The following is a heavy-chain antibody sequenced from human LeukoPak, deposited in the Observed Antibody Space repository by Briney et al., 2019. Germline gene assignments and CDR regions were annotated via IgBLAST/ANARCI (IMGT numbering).Heavy chain of an antibody. Sequence: PGGSLRLSCAASGFTFSSYAMSWVRQAPGKGLEWVSGISGSGGSTNYAHSVKGRFTISRDNSKNTLYLQMNSLRAEDTAVYYCARAGTQLWSTYDYWGQGTLVTVSS. J-gene: IGHJ4*02. CDR1: GFTFSSYA. CDR3: ARAGTQLWSTYDY. D-gene: IGHD5-18*01. V-gene: IGHV3-23*01. CDR2: ISGSGGST.